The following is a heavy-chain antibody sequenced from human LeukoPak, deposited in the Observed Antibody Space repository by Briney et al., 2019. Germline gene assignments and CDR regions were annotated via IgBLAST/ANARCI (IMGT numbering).Heavy chain of an antibody. V-gene: IGHV4-61*02. Sequence: SSETLSLTCSVSGGSISSSNYYWSWIRQPAGKGLEWIGRIYTSESTNYNPSLKSRVTISVDTSRNQFSLKLSSVTAADTAVYYCARADYSSTWSHDYYYMDVWGKGTTVTVSS. J-gene: IGHJ6*03. CDR2: IYTSEST. CDR3: ARADYSSTWSHDYYYMDV. CDR1: GGSISSSNYY. D-gene: IGHD6-13*01.